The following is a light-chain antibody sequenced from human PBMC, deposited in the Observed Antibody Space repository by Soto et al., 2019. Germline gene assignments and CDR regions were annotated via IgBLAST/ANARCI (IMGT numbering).Light chain of an antibody. CDR3: SSYTSSSTLV. Sequence: QSARTQPASVSGSPGQSITISCTGTSSDVGGYNYVSWYQQHPGKAPKLMIYDVSNRPSGVSNRFSGSKSGNTASLTISGLQAEDEADYYCSSYTSSSTLVFGGGTKFTVL. CDR2: DVS. V-gene: IGLV2-14*01. J-gene: IGLJ2*01. CDR1: SSDVGGYNY.